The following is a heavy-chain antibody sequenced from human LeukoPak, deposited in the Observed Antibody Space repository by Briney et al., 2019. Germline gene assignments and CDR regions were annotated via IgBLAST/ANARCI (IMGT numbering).Heavy chain of an antibody. CDR3: ARAVAAYYYYYGMDV. V-gene: IGHV3-30-3*01. Sequence: GRSLRLSCAASGFTFSTYAMHWVRQAPGKGLEWVAVISYDGSNKYYAGSVKGRFTISRDNSKNTLYLQMNSLRAEDTAVYYCARAVAAYYYYYGMDVWGKGTTVTVSS. D-gene: IGHD6-19*01. CDR1: GFTFSTYA. J-gene: IGHJ6*04. CDR2: ISYDGSNK.